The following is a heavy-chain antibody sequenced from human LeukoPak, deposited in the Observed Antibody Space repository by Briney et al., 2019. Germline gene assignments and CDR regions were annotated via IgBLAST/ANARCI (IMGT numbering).Heavy chain of an antibody. CDR3: AKTYYYDSSGYYPYDAFDI. J-gene: IGHJ3*02. Sequence: GGSLRLSCAASGFTFSSYAMSWVRQAPGKGLEWVSAISGSGGSTYYADSVKGRFTFSRDNSKNTLYLQMNSLRAEDTAVYYCAKTYYYDSSGYYPYDAFDIWGQGTMVTVSS. D-gene: IGHD3-22*01. CDR2: ISGSGGST. CDR1: GFTFSSYA. V-gene: IGHV3-23*01.